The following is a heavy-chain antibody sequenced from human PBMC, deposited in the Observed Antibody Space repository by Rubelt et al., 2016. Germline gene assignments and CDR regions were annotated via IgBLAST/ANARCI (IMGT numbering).Heavy chain of an antibody. D-gene: IGHD3-10*01. CDR1: GGSFSGYY. CDR2: INHSGST. V-gene: IGHV4-34*01. Sequence: QVQLQQWGAGLLKPSETLSLTCAVYGGSFSGYYWSWIRQPPGKGLEWIGEINHSGSTNYNPSLKSRVTISVDTSKNQFSLKLSSVTAADTAVYYCARGPFRYMVRGYYYYGMDVWGQGTTVTVSS. CDR3: ARGPFRYMVRGYYYYGMDV. J-gene: IGHJ6*02.